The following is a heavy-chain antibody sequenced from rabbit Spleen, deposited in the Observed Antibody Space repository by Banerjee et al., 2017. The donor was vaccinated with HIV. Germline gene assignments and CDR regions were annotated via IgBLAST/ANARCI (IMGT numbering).Heavy chain of an antibody. Sequence: QSLEESGGDLVKPGASLTLTCTASGFSFSSIYWICWVRQAPGRGLEWIACIDTGDGATYYANWAKGRFTISKASWTTVTLHMTGLTAADTATYFCARDLPGVIGWNFNLWGPGTLVTVS. CDR1: GFSFSSIYW. J-gene: IGHJ4*01. CDR2: IDTGDGAT. D-gene: IGHD1-1*01. V-gene: IGHV1S40*01. CDR3: ARDLPGVIGWNFNL.